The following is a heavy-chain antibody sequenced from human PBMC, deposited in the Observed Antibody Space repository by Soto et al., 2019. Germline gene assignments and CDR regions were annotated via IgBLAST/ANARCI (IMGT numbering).Heavy chain of an antibody. CDR3: ARGGIVSGAFDS. CDR1: GFTFNSYA. Sequence: SLRLSCAASGFTFNSYAMHWVRQAPGKGLEWVAVISYDGSNKYYEDSVKGRFTISRDNSKNTLYLLMNSLRPEDTAVYSCARGGIVSGAFDSWGQGTLVTVSS. V-gene: IGHV3-30-3*01. D-gene: IGHD3-10*01. J-gene: IGHJ4*02. CDR2: ISYDGSNK.